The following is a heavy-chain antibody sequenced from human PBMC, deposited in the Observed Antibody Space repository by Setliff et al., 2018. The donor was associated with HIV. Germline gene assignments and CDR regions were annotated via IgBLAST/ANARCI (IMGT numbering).Heavy chain of an antibody. J-gene: IGHJ4*02. D-gene: IGHD3-22*01. CDR1: GYTFRSFA. Sequence: ASVKVSCKASGYTFRSFAMSWVRQAPGQGLEWVAWISGYNGHTNYAQRFQGRVTVTTDTSTSTAYMELRSLRSDDTAVYFCARVGPFEFDSSGYAEFWGQGTPVTVSS. V-gene: IGHV1-18*01. CDR2: ISGYNGHT. CDR3: ARVGPFEFDSSGYAEF.